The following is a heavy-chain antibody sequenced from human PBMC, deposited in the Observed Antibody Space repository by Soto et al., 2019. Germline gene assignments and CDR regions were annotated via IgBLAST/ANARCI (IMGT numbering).Heavy chain of an antibody. V-gene: IGHV1-18*01. J-gene: IGHJ6*02. CDR2: ISAYNGNT. CDR3: ARSYCSSTSCALYYYYGMDV. CDR1: GDTFTSYG. Sequence: ASVKVSCKASGDTFTSYGISWVRQAPGQGLEWMGWISAYNGNTNYAQKLQGRVTMTTDTSTSTAYMELRSLRSDDTAVYYCARSYCSSTSCALYYYYGMDVWGQGTTVTV. D-gene: IGHD2-2*01.